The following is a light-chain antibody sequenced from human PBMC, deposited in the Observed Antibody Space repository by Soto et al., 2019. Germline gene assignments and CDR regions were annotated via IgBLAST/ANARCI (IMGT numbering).Light chain of an antibody. CDR1: QSVSSNY. V-gene: IGKV3-20*01. Sequence: EIVLTQSPGTLSLSPGEGATLSCWASQSVSSNYLACNQQKPGQAPRLLIHGASSRATGFPDRFSGSGSGTDFTLTIGRLEPEDFAVYYCQQCATSPRTFGQGTKVEIK. CDR3: QQCATSPRT. CDR2: GAS. J-gene: IGKJ1*01.